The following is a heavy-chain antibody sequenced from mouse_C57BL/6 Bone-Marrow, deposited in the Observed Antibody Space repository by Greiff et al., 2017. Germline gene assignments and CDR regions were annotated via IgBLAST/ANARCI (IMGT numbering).Heavy chain of an antibody. Sequence: QVQLQQSGAELARPGASVKLSCKASGYTFTSYGISWVKQRTGQGLEWIGEIYPRSGNTYYNEKFKGKDTLTADKSSSTGYMGLRSLTSEDSAVYCCARGYYSNYDGYYDVWGTGTTVTVSS. CDR3: ARGYYSNYDGYYDV. D-gene: IGHD2-5*01. CDR1: GYTFTSYG. CDR2: IYPRSGNT. J-gene: IGHJ1*03. V-gene: IGHV1-81*01.